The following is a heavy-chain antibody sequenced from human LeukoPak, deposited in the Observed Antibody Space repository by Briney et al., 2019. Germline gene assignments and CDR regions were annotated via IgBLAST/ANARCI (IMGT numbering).Heavy chain of an antibody. V-gene: IGHV3-21*01. Sequence: GGSLRLSCAASGFTFSSYAMSWVRQAPGKGLEWVSFISSSSSYIYYADSVKGRFTISRDNAKNSLYLQMNSLRAEDTAVYYCARGISSGWYLEYFQHWGQGTLVTVSS. CDR3: ARGISSGWYLEYFQH. CDR2: ISSSSSYI. J-gene: IGHJ1*01. D-gene: IGHD6-19*01. CDR1: GFTFSSYA.